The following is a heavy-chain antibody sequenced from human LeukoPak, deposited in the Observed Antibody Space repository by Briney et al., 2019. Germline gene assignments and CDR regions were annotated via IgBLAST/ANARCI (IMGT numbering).Heavy chain of an antibody. CDR2: ITGSGGAT. V-gene: IGHV3-23*01. CDR3: AKPLYDPWSTYFFDY. J-gene: IGHJ4*02. Sequence: GGSLRLSCAASGFNFRSYAMSWVRQAPGKGLEWVSGITGSGGATYYADSVKGRFTISRDNSKNTLYLQVDTLRAEDTAVYYCAKPLYDPWSTYFFDYWGQGTLVTVSS. D-gene: IGHD3-3*01. CDR1: GFNFRSYA.